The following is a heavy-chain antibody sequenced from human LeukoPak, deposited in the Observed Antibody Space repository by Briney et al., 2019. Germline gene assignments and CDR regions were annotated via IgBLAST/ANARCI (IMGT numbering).Heavy chain of an antibody. Sequence: GGSLRLSCAASGFTFTRHAMTWVRQAPGKGLDYVSTITGSGSSTYYADSVKGRFTVSRDNSKNTVYLQMNSLRVDDTAIYYCAKDGQTGEWELEHWGQGTLVTVSS. D-gene: IGHD7-27*01. CDR1: GFTFTRHA. CDR3: AKDGQTGEWELEH. V-gene: IGHV3-23*01. J-gene: IGHJ1*01. CDR2: ITGSGSST.